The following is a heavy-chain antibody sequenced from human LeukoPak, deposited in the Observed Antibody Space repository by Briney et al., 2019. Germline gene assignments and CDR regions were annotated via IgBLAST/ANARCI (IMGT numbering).Heavy chain of an antibody. D-gene: IGHD3-10*01. CDR1: GFSFTTNA. CDR3: VKDLVDRAFTRGFDV. CDR2: ISDRGDKT. Sequence: GGSLRLSCAASGFSFTTNAMNWVRQARGKGLGGVSGISDRGDKTYYADSVKGRFTISRANHKNTLYLEMSSLGAEDAAVYYCVKDLVDRAFTRGFDVWGQGTVVTVSS. V-gene: IGHV3-23*01. J-gene: IGHJ3*01.